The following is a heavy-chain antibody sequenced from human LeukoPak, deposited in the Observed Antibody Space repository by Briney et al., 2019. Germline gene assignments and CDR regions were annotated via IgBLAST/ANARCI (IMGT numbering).Heavy chain of an antibody. CDR3: ARLRYSGYDRTFDY. V-gene: IGHV1-18*04. CDR1: GYTFTGYY. J-gene: IGHJ4*02. D-gene: IGHD5-12*01. Sequence: ASVKVSCKASGYTFTGYYMHWVRQAPGQGLEWMGWISAYNGNTNYPQKLQGRVTMTTDTSTTTAYMELRSLISDDTAVYYCARLRYSGYDRTFDYWGQGTLVTVSS. CDR2: ISAYNGNT.